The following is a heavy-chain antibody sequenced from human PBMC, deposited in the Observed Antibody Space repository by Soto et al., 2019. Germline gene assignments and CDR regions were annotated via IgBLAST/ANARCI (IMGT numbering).Heavy chain of an antibody. V-gene: IGHV4-31*03. J-gene: IGHJ4*02. CDR1: PGSISSGGYY. Sequence: SQTLSLTCTVSPGSISSGGYYWSWIRQHPGKGLEWIGYIYYSGSTYYNPSLKSRVTISVDTSKNQFSLKLSSVTAADTAVYYCATSPDYYAFWIGNSGCGGQGTLV. CDR3: ATSPDYYAFWIGNSGC. D-gene: IGHD3-3*01. CDR2: IYYSGST.